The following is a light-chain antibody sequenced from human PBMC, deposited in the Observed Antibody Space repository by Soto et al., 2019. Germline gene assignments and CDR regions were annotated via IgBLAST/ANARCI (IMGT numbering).Light chain of an antibody. CDR3: QVRGT. CDR2: AAS. V-gene: IGKV1-39*01. J-gene: IGKJ1*01. CDR1: QSISSY. Sequence: DIQMTQSPSSLSASVGDRVTITCRASQSISSYLNWYQQKPGKAPKLLIYAASSLQSGVPSRFSGSGSGTDFTLTISSLQPEDFATYYCQVRGTFGQGTKVDIK.